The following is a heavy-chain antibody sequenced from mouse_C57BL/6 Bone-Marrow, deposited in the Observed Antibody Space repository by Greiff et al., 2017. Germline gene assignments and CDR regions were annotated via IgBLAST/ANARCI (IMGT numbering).Heavy chain of an antibody. D-gene: IGHD2-4*01. J-gene: IGHJ4*01. CDR2: IDPSDSYT. CDR1: GYTFTSYW. Sequence: QVQLQQPGAELVMPGASVKLSCKASGYTFTSYWMHWVTQRPGQGLEWIGEIDPSDSYTNYNQKFKVKSTLTEAKSSSTAYMQLSSLTSEDSAVYYCARLNIYYDYDGAMDYWGQGTSVTVSS. CDR3: ARLNIYYDYDGAMDY. V-gene: IGHV1-69*01.